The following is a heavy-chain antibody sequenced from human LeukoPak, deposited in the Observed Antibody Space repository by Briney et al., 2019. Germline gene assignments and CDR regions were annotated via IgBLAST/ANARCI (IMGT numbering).Heavy chain of an antibody. Sequence: GGSLRLSCAASGFTFDDYGMSWVRQAPGKGLEWVSGINWNGGNKDYADSVKGRFTISRDNAKNYLYLQMNSLRAEDKALYYCARVASNYDFDCWGQGTLVTVSS. J-gene: IGHJ4*02. CDR3: ARVASNYDFDC. CDR1: GFTFDDYG. V-gene: IGHV3-20*04. D-gene: IGHD4-11*01. CDR2: INWNGGNK.